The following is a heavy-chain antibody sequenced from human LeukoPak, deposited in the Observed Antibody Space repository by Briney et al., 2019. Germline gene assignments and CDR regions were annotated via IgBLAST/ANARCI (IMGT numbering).Heavy chain of an antibody. V-gene: IGHV4-34*01. CDR1: GGSFSGYH. CDR2: INQSGRT. J-gene: IGHJ4*02. CDR3: ASRIEKPAMADY. Sequence: PSETLSLTCAVYGGSFSGYHWSWIRQPPGKGLEWIGEINQSGRTNYNPSLKSRVTISVDTSKNQFFLKLTSVTAADTAVYYCASRIEKPAMADYWGQGTLVIVSS. D-gene: IGHD5-18*01.